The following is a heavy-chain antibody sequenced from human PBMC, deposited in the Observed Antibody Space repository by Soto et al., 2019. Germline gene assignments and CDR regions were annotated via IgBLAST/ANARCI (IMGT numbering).Heavy chain of an antibody. CDR3: ARGQVYYYDSSGYPLYYGMDV. J-gene: IGHJ6*02. CDR2: VYYSGST. D-gene: IGHD3-22*01. CDR1: GGSISSGGYY. Sequence: SETLSLTCTVSGGSISSGGYYWSWIRQHPGKGLEWIGYVYYSGSTYYNPSLKSRVTISVDTSKNQFSLKLSSVTAADTAVYYCARGQVYYYDSSGYPLYYGMDVWGQGTTVTVSS. V-gene: IGHV4-31*03.